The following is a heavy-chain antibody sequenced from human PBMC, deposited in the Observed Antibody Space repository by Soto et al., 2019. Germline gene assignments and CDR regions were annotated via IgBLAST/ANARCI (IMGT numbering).Heavy chain of an antibody. CDR3: AREPPRRNPADSSGSATYGMDV. CDR1: GYSFTSYW. Sequence: PGESLKISCKGSGYSFTSYWIGWVRQMPGKGLEWMGIIYPGDSDTRYSPSFQGQVTISADKSISTAYLQWSSLKASDTAMYYCAREPPRRNPADSSGSATYGMDVWGQGTTVPVSS. V-gene: IGHV5-51*01. CDR2: IYPGDSDT. D-gene: IGHD3-22*01. J-gene: IGHJ6*02.